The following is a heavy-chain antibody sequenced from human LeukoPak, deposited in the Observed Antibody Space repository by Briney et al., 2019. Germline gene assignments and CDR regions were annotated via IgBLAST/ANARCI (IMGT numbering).Heavy chain of an antibody. CDR2: ISNDGRFK. D-gene: IGHD6-13*01. J-gene: IGHJ5*02. V-gene: IGHV3-30*04. CDR1: GFTFSSYA. Sequence: GGSLRLSCAASGFTFSSYAMHWVRQAPGKGLEWVAVISNDGRFKYYADSVKGRFTISRDNSKNTLYLQMNSLRVEDTAVYYCARDQEGGIAAAGTWGQGTLVTVSS. CDR3: ARDQEGGIAAAGT.